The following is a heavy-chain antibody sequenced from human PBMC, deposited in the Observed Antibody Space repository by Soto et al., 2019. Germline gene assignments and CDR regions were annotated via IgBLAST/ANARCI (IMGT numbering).Heavy chain of an antibody. CDR1: GYTFTNND. Sequence: QIQLVQSGTEVRKPGASAKVSCKASGYTFTNNDVCWVRQTPGQGLEWMGWISPYSGKTNYARKFQGRVTMPTDTSTSTAYMEVRSLTSDDTAVHYCAREGLLLLPDYWGQGTLGTVSS. V-gene: IGHV1-18*01. CDR3: AREGLLLLPDY. D-gene: IGHD3-22*01. CDR2: ISPYSGKT. J-gene: IGHJ4*02.